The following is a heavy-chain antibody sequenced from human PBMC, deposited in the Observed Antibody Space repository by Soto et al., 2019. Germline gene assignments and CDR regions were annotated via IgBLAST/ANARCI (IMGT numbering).Heavy chain of an antibody. Sequence: ESGGGVVQPGRSLRLSCAAAGFTFSGDAMHWVRQAPGKGLEWVAVITYDGLEKFKWYAESVEGRFTISSDNTKSMLYLEMNSLRLDDTAVYYCVKDRGGCWTFDSWGQGTLVTVSS. CDR2: ITYDGLEKFK. CDR1: GFTFSGDA. V-gene: IGHV3-30*04. CDR3: VKDRGGCWTFDS. D-gene: IGHD2-15*01. J-gene: IGHJ4*02.